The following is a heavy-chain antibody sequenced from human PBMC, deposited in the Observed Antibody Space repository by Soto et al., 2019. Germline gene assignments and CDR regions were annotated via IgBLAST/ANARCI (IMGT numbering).Heavy chain of an antibody. V-gene: IGHV4-34*01. CDR2: INHSGST. D-gene: IGHD6-13*01. CDR1: GGSFSGYY. CDR3: ARGFLRAAAAR. Sequence: NPSETLSLTCAVYGGSFSGYYWSWIRQPPGKGLEWIGEINHSGSTNYNPSLKSRVTISVDTSKNQFSLKLSSVTAADTAVYYCARGFLRAAAARWGQGTLVTVSS. J-gene: IGHJ4*02.